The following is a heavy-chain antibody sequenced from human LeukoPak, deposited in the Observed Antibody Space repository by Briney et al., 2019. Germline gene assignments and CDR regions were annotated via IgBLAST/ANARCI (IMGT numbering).Heavy chain of an antibody. CDR3: ARASPAPDY. D-gene: IGHD2-2*01. CDR1: GGSISSGGYY. V-gene: IGHV4-31*03. J-gene: IGHJ4*02. Sequence: TLSLTCTVSGGSISSGGYYWSWIRRHPGKGLEWIGYIYDSGSTYYNPSLRSRVTISVDTSQNRFSLKLSFVTAADTAVYYCARASPAPDYWGQGTLVTVSS. CDR2: IYDSGST.